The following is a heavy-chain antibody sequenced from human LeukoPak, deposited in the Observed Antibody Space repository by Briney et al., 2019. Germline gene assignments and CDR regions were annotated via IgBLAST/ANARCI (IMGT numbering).Heavy chain of an antibody. D-gene: IGHD5-18*01. CDR2: IHWDGDST. J-gene: IGHJ4*02. Sequence: GGSLRLSCAASGFTFDDYTMHWVRQGPGKGLEWVSLIHWDGDSTYYADSVKGRFTISRDNSKNSLYLQMNSLRTEDTALYYCAKGDTTMDTTLDYWGQGTLVTVSS. CDR1: GFTFDDYT. V-gene: IGHV3-43*01. CDR3: AKGDTTMDTTLDY.